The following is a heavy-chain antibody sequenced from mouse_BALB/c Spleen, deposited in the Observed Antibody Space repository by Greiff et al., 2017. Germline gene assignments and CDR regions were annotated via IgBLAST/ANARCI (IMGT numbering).Heavy chain of an antibody. J-gene: IGHJ4*01. CDR3: TPTVVALYYAMDY. CDR1: GYTFTSYW. Sequence: LKQPGSELVRPGASVKLSCKASGYTFTSYWMHWVKQRPGQGLEWIGNIYPGSGSTNYDEKFKSKATLTVDTSSSTAYMQLSSLTSEDSAVYYCTPTVVALYYAMDYWGQGTSVTVSS. CDR2: IYPGSGST. V-gene: IGHV1S22*01. D-gene: IGHD1-1*01.